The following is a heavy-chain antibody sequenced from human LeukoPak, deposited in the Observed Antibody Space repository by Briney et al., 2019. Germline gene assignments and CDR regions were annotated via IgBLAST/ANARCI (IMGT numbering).Heavy chain of an antibody. D-gene: IGHD6-13*01. CDR2: ISWNSGSI. CDR3: AKDKAYSSSWYSAFDY. V-gene: IGHV3-9*01. Sequence: SGGSLRLPCAASGFTFDDYAMHWVRQAPGKGLEWVSGISWNSGSIGYADSVKGRFTISRDNAKNSLYLQMNSLRAEDTALYYCAKDKAYSSSWYSAFDYWGQGTLVTVSS. CDR1: GFTFDDYA. J-gene: IGHJ4*02.